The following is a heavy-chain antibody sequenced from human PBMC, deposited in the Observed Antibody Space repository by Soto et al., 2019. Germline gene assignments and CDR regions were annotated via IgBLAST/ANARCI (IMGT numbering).Heavy chain of an antibody. D-gene: IGHD6-19*01. J-gene: IGHJ4*02. V-gene: IGHV1-69*13. CDR2: IIPIFGTA. CDR3: ARAQIAVAGTEFDY. CDR1: GGTFSSYA. Sequence: ASVKVSCKASGGTFSSYAISRVRQAPGQGLEWMGGIIPIFGTANYAQKFPGRVTITADESTSTAYMELSSLRAEDTAVYYSARAQIAVAGTEFDYCVQGTLVTVSS.